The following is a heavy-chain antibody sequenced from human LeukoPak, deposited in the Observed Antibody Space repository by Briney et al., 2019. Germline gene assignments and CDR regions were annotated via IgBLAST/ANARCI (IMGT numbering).Heavy chain of an antibody. CDR3: ARDQIVVVPAAIDY. J-gene: IGHJ4*02. CDR1: GFTSSSYG. D-gene: IGHD2-2*01. V-gene: IGHV3-33*01. CDR2: IWYDGSNK. Sequence: GGSLRLSCAASGFTSSSYGMHWVRQAPGKGLEWVAVIWYDGSNKYYADSVKGRFTISRDNSKNTLYLQMNSLRAEDTAVYYCARDQIVVVPAAIDYWGQGTLVTVSS.